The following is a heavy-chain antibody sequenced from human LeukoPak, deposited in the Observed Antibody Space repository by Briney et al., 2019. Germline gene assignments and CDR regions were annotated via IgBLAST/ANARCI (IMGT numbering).Heavy chain of an antibody. CDR3: ARDLEYTTSGERLDD. Sequence: GASVKLSCKASGYIFTSYYMQWVGQAPGHGLEGVGVIYTRDGGTVYAQSLQGRVTVTRDLSTSTVYMELSNLRSEDTAVYYCARDLEYTTSGERLDDWGQGTLVTVSS. D-gene: IGHD3-10*01. V-gene: IGHV1-46*01. CDR2: IYTRDGGT. CDR1: GYIFTSYY. J-gene: IGHJ4*02.